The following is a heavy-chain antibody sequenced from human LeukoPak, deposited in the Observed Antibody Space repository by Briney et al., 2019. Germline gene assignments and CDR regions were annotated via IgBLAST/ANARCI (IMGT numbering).Heavy chain of an antibody. Sequence: HSETLSHTCTVSGGSISSYYWSWIRQPPGQGLEWIGYIYYSGITNYNPSLKSRVTISVDTSKNQFSLKLNSVTAADTAVYYCARAASSWSFDHSCQGTLVTVSS. D-gene: IGHD6-13*01. J-gene: IGHJ4*02. CDR2: IYYSGIT. CDR3: ARAASSWSFDH. CDR1: GGSISSYY. V-gene: IGHV4-59*01.